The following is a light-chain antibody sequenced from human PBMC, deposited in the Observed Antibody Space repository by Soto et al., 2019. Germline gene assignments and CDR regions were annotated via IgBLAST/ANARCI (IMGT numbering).Light chain of an antibody. V-gene: IGKV3-20*01. CDR2: GAS. J-gene: IGKJ1*01. Sequence: EIVLTQSPGTLSLSPGERATLSCRASQSVTSSYLAWYQQKPGQAPRLLIYGASSRATGIPDRFSGSGSGTDFTLTIRRLEPEDFAVYYCQQYGSSYPWTFGQGTKVDI. CDR1: QSVTSSY. CDR3: QQYGSSYPWT.